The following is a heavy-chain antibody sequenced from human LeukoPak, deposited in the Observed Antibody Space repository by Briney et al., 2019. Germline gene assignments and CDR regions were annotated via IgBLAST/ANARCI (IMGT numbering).Heavy chain of an antibody. D-gene: IGHD1-26*01. Sequence: GGSLRLSCAASGFTFSTYWMHWVRQAPGKGLVWVSRINSDASSTSYADSVKGRFTISRDNAKNTVYLQMNSLRAEDTAVYYCTRSGCRELRVAFDIWGQGTMVTVSS. CDR1: GFTFSTYW. CDR3: TRSGCRELRVAFDI. V-gene: IGHV3-74*01. CDR2: INSDASST. J-gene: IGHJ3*02.